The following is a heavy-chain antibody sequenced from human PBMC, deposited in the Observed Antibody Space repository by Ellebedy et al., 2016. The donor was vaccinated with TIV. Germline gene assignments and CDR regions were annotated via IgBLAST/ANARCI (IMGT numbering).Heavy chain of an antibody. V-gene: IGHV1-69*13. CDR1: GATFSGSA. CDR2: IIAIFGTT. J-gene: IGHJ4*02. CDR3: ARHIGYSNGPSEY. D-gene: IGHD6-19*01. Sequence: SVKVSCKASGATFSGSAISWVRQAPGLGLEWIGGIIAIFGTTKYAQKFQGRVTSTADQLTTTSHMELSDLRFEDTAIYYCARHIGYSNGPSEYWGQGSLVTVSS.